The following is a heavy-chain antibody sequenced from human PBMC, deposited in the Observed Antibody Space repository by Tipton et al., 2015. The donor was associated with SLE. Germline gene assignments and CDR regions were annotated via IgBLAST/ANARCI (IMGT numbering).Heavy chain of an antibody. CDR1: GFSFDDYG. V-gene: IGHV3-20*04. CDR3: ARAPTMYYYYGVDV. Sequence: GSLRLSCAASGFSFDDYGMSWVRQAPGKGLEWVSGINWNGGSIGYADSVKGRFTISRDNAKNSLYLQMNSLRAEDTALYYCARAPTMYYYYGVDVWGQGPTVTVSS. CDR2: INWNGGSI. D-gene: IGHD1/OR15-1a*01. J-gene: IGHJ6*02.